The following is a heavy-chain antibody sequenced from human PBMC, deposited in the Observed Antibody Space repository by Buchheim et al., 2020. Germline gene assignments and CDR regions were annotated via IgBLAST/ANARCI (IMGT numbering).Heavy chain of an antibody. CDR1: GYTFTSYD. CDR2: MNPNSGNT. D-gene: IGHD3-9*01. V-gene: IGHV1-8*01. J-gene: IGHJ5*02. Sequence: QVQLVQSGAEVKKSGASVKVSCKASGYTFTSYDINWVRQATGQGLEWMGWMNPNSGNTGYAQKFQGRVTMTRNTSISTAYMELSSLRSEDTAVYYCARGPQLRYFDWLFSANWFDPWGQGTL. CDR3: ARGPQLRYFDWLFSANWFDP.